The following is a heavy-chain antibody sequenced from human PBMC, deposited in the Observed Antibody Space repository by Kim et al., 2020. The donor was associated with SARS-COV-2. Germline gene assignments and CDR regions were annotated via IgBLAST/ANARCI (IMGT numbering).Heavy chain of an antibody. Sequence: SETLSLTCTVSGGSISSYYWSWIRQPPGKGLEWIGYIYYSGSTNYNPSLKSRVTISVDTSKNQFSLKLSSVTAADTAVYYCARGRSLGLGYYYGMDVWGQGTTVTVSS. CDR1: GGSISSYY. CDR2: IYYSGST. CDR3: ARGRSLGLGYYYGMDV. J-gene: IGHJ6*02. V-gene: IGHV4-59*01. D-gene: IGHD6-19*01.